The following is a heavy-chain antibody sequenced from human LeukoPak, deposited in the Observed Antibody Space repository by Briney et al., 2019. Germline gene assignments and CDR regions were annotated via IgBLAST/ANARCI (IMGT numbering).Heavy chain of an antibody. CDR3: ATYYDRRGYKLYH. CDR1: GGSVSHSNW. J-gene: IGHJ4*02. V-gene: IGHV4-4*02. Sequence: SETLSLTCAVSGGSVSHSNWWTWVRQSPGKGLEWIGEVHPSEGTNYNPSLKSRVTISLDKSKNQFSLELNSVTAADTAIYYCATYYDRRGYKLYHGGQGTLVPAS. D-gene: IGHD3-22*01. CDR2: VHPSEGT.